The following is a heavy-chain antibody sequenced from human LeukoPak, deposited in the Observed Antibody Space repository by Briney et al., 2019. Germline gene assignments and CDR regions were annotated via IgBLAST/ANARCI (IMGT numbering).Heavy chain of an antibody. CDR3: AKAGFRDYFQY. V-gene: IGHV3-23*01. CDR2: ISGSHSA. CDR1: GFTFSTNT. Sequence: GGSLRPSCEASGFTFSTNTMNWVRQAPGKGLEWVSGISGSHSAYYSDSVKGRFTISRDNSENTLFLQMNSLRAEDTAVYYCAKAGFRDYFQYWGQGSLVTVSS. J-gene: IGHJ4*02.